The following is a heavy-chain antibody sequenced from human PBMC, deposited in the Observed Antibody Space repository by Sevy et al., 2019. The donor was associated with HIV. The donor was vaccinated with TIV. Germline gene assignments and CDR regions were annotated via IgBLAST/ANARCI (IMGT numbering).Heavy chain of an antibody. CDR3: ARDRDRGYFDP. Sequence: ASVKVSCKTSGGTFSGYSISWLRQAPGQGLEWMGGIIAISGTTNYLQKFQGRITITADVSTRTVYMELRSLRIEDTAIYFCARDRDRGYFDPWGQGTLVTVSS. J-gene: IGHJ5*02. V-gene: IGHV1-69*13. CDR1: GGTFSGYS. CDR2: IIAISGTT. D-gene: IGHD6-13*01.